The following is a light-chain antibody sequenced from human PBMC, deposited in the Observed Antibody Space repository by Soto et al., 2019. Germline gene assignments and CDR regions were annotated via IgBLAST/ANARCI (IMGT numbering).Light chain of an antibody. Sequence: ATQLTQSPSSLSSSVGDRVAITCVASQGISTLLAWYQQKPGKAPKVLIYESSLLQSGVPSRFSGSGSGTDSTLTISSLQPEDFATYYCQHFKSFPITFGQGTRLEIK. CDR2: ESS. J-gene: IGKJ5*01. V-gene: IGKV1-13*02. CDR3: QHFKSFPIT. CDR1: QGISTL.